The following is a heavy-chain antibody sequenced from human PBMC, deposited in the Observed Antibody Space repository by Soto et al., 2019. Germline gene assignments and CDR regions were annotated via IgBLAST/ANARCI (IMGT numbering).Heavy chain of an antibody. CDR1: GFTVCNYI. Sequence: HWGSPRLCCAACGFTVCNYIMNGVRQAPGKGLEWVSYISSNSTTIYYADSVKGRFTISRDNAKNSLYLRMNSLRDEDTAVYYCARYISGWNPFHYWGQGTLVTVS. D-gene: IGHD6-19*01. J-gene: IGHJ4*02. CDR3: ARYISGWNPFHY. V-gene: IGHV3-48*02. CDR2: ISSNSTTI.